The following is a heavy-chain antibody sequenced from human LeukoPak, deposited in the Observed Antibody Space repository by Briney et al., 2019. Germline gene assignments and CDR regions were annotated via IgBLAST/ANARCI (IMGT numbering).Heavy chain of an antibody. Sequence: PSETLSLTCAVSGGSISSSNWWSWVRQPPGKGLEWIGEIYRSGSANYNPSLKSRVTISVDKSKNQFSLRLSSVTAADTAVYYCASAGHDGIGYKVCWGQGTLVTVSS. CDR1: GGSISSSNW. CDR3: ASAGHDGIGYKVC. J-gene: IGHJ4*02. D-gene: IGHD3-22*01. V-gene: IGHV4-4*02. CDR2: IYRSGSA.